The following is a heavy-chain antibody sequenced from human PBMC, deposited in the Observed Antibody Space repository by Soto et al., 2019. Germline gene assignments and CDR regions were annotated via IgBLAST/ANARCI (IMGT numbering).Heavy chain of an antibody. CDR2: INHSGST. D-gene: IGHD2-8*01. CDR1: GGSFSGYY. V-gene: IGHV4-34*01. J-gene: IGHJ3*02. CDR3: ARVVWAFDI. Sequence: KASETLSLTCAVYGGSFSGYYWSWIRQPPGKGLEWIGEINHSGSTNYNPSLKSRVTISVDTSRNQFSLKLSSVTAADTAVYYCARVVWAFDIWGQGTMVTVSS.